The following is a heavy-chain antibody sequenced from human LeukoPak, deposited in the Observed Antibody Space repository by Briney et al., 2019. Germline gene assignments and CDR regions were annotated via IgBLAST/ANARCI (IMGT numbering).Heavy chain of an antibody. D-gene: IGHD6-13*01. CDR2: IIPIFGTP. J-gene: IGHJ4*02. V-gene: IGHV1-69*13. CDR1: GGTLSSYA. Sequence: SVKVSCKASGGTLSSYAISWVRQAPGQGLEWMGGIIPIFGTPNNPQKFQSKVTITAYESTSTAYMELSSLRSEDTAVYYCARGDSSSWYSPLDYWGQGTLVTVSS. CDR3: ARGDSSSWYSPLDY.